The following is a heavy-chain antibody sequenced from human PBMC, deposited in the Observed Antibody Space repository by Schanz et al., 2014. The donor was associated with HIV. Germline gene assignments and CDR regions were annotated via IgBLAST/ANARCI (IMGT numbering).Heavy chain of an antibody. CDR1: GFTFSSYG. V-gene: IGHV3-30*18. CDR2: ISYDGSNK. CDR3: AKDRITGTTGVPYYYYGMDV. Sequence: VQLLESGGGSVQPGGSLRLSCAASGFTFSSYGMHWVRQAPGKGLEWVAVISYDGSNKYYADSVKGRFTISRDNSKNTLYLQMNSLRAEDTAVYYCAKDRITGTTGVPYYYYGMDVWGQGTTVTVSS. D-gene: IGHD1-7*01. J-gene: IGHJ6*02.